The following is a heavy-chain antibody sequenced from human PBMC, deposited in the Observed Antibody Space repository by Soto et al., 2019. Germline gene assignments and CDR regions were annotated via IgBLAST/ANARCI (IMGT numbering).Heavy chain of an antibody. V-gene: IGHV3-9*01. CDR1: GFTFDDYA. CDR3: AKSGGFLEWFVY. Sequence: HPGGSLRLSCAASGFTFDDYAMHWVRQAPGKGLEWVSGISWNSGSIGYADSVKGRFTISRDNAKNSLYLQMNSLRAEDTALYYCAKSGGFLEWFVYWGQGTLVTVSS. D-gene: IGHD3-3*01. CDR2: ISWNSGSI. J-gene: IGHJ4*02.